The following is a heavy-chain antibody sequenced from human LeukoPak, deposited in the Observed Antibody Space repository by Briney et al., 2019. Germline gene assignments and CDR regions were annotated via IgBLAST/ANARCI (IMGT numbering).Heavy chain of an antibody. CDR1: GYTFTSYG. CDR3: ARGSPYSSSWEGFDY. V-gene: IGHV1-18*01. D-gene: IGHD6-13*01. CDR2: ISAYNGNT. J-gene: IGHJ4*02. Sequence: GASVKVSCKASGYTFTSYGISWVRQAPGQGLEWMGWISAYNGNTNYAQKLQGRVTMTTDTSTSTAYMELRSLRSDDTAVYYCARGSPYSSSWEGFDYWGQGTLVTVSS.